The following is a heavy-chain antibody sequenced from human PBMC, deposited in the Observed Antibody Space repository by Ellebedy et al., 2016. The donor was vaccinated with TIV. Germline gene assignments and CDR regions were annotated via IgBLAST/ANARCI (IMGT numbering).Heavy chain of an antibody. Sequence: AASVKVSCKASGYTFTSYDINWVRQATGQGLEWMGWMNPNSGNTGYAQKFQGRVTMTRNTSISTAYMELSSLRSEDTAVYYCARGRRGIIVVVTPRYGMDVWGQGTTVTVSS. CDR3: ARGRRGIIVVVTPRYGMDV. D-gene: IGHD2-21*02. V-gene: IGHV1-8*01. J-gene: IGHJ6*02. CDR2: MNPNSGNT. CDR1: GYTFTSYD.